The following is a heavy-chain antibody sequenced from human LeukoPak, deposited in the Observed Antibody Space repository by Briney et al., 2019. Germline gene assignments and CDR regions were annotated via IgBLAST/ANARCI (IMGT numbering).Heavy chain of an antibody. CDR2: IYYSGST. CDR1: GGSISSYY. CDR3: ARDPNTVTPYYYMDV. J-gene: IGHJ6*03. Sequence: SETLSLTCTVSGGSISSYYWSWIRQPPGKGLEWIAYIYYSGSTNYNPSLKSRVTISVDTSKNQFSLKLSSVTAADTAVYYCARDPNTVTPYYYMDVWGKGTTVTVSS. V-gene: IGHV4-59*12. D-gene: IGHD4-11*01.